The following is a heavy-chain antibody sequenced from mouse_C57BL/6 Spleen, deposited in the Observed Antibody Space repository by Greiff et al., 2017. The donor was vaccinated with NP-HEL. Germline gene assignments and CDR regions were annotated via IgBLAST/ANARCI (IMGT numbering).Heavy chain of an antibody. CDR2: IDPSDSYT. CDR3: ARPYYYGSSSSWFAY. J-gene: IGHJ3*01. D-gene: IGHD1-1*01. CDR1: GYTFTGYW. Sequence: QVQLQQPGAELVKPGASVKLSCKASGYTFTGYWMQWVKQRPGQGLEWIGEIDPSDSYTNYNQKFKGKATLTVDTSSSTAYMQLSSLTSEDSAVYYCARPYYYGSSSSWFAYWGQGTLVTVSA. V-gene: IGHV1-50*01.